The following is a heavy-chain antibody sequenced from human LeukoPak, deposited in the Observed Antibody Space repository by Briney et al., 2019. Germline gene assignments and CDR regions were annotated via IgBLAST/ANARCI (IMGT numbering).Heavy chain of an antibody. CDR2: INHSGSN. V-gene: IGHV4-34*01. CDR1: GGSFSGYY. CDR3: AKGLVSPY. J-gene: IGHJ4*02. Sequence: SETLSLTCAVYGGSFSGYYWSWIRQPAEKGLDWIGEINHSGSNNYKPPLKSRVTISVDTCKYPFSLKLSSVAAADTAVYYWAKGLVSPYWGQGTLVTVSS.